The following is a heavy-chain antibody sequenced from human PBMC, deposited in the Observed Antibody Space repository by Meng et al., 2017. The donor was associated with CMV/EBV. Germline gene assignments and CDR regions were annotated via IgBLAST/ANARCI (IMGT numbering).Heavy chain of an antibody. J-gene: IGHJ4*02. CDR2: IYYSGST. CDR1: GGSISSSSYY. V-gene: IGHV4-39*07. Sequence: PPLQESGPGLVKPSETLSLTCTVSGGSISSSSYYWGWIRQPPGKGLGWIGSIYYSGSTYYNPSLKSRVTISVDTSKNQFSLKLSSVTAADTAVYYCARGGIAAAGLHWGQGTLVTVSS. D-gene: IGHD6-13*01. CDR3: ARGGIAAAGLH.